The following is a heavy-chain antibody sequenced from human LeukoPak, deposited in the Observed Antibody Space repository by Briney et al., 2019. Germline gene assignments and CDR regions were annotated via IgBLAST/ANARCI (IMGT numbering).Heavy chain of an antibody. Sequence: GGSLRLSCAASGFTVSSNEMSWVRQAPGKGLEWVSSISGGSTYYADSRKGRFTISRDNSKNTLHLQMNSLRAEDTAVYYCKKEPVTYYDCLSGYYNCLFDPWGQGTLVTVSA. V-gene: IGHV3-38-3*01. J-gene: IGHJ5*02. CDR1: GFTVSSNE. D-gene: IGHD3-3*01. CDR3: KKEPVTYYDCLSGYYNCLFDP. CDR2: ISGGST.